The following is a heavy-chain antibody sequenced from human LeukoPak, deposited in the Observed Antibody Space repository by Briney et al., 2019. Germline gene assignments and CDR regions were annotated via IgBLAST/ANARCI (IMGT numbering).Heavy chain of an antibody. V-gene: IGHV1-2*02. J-gene: IGHJ4*02. D-gene: IGHD3-22*01. CDR2: INPNSGGT. Sequence: GASVKVSCKASGYTITGYYMHWVRQAPGQGLEWMGWINPNSGGTNYAQKFQGRVTMTRDMSISTAYMEVSRLTSDDTAVYYCARATIADSSTYYIDYWGLGTLVTVSS. CDR3: ARATIADSSTYYIDY. CDR1: GYTITGYY.